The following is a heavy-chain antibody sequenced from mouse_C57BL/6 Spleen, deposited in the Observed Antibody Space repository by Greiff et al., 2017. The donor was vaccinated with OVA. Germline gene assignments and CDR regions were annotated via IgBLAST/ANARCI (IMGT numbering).Heavy chain of an antibody. V-gene: IGHV5-17*01. CDR1: GFTFSDYG. D-gene: IGHD1-1*01. Sequence: DVKLVESGGGLVKPGGSLKLSCAASGFTFSDYGMHWVRQAPEKGLEWVAYISSGSSTIYYADTVKGRFTISRDNAKNTLFLQMTSLRSEDTAMYYCARTFYYGSSYVSHWYFDVWGTGTTVTVSS. CDR3: ARTFYYGSSYVSHWYFDV. CDR2: ISSGSSTI. J-gene: IGHJ1*03.